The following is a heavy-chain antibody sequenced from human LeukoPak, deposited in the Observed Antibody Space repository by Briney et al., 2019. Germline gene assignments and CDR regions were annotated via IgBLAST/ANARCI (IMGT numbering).Heavy chain of an antibody. CDR2: ISGSGGST. V-gene: IGHV3-23*01. Sequence: PGGSLRLSCAASGFTFSSYAMSWVRQAPGKGLEWVSAISGSGGSTYYADSVKGRFTISRDNSKNTLYLQMNSLRAEDTAVYYCARGGGITMVRGVEDAFDIWGQGTMVTVSS. CDR3: ARGGGITMVRGVEDAFDI. D-gene: IGHD3-10*01. J-gene: IGHJ3*02. CDR1: GFTFSSYA.